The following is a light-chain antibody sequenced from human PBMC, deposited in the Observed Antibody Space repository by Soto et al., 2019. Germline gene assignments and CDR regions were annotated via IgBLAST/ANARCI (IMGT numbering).Light chain of an antibody. V-gene: IGLV3-21*02. J-gene: IGLJ2*01. CDR1: NIGSKR. CDR2: VDS. Sequence: SYELTQPPSVSVAPGQTARITCGGTNIGSKRGHCYQQKPGQAPLLVVYVDSDRPSGIPERFSGSNSGNTATLTISRVEAGDEADYYFQVLDSSSDHVVFGGGTQITVL. CDR3: QVLDSSSDHVV.